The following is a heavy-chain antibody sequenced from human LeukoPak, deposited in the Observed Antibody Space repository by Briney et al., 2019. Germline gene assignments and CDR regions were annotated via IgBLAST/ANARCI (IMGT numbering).Heavy chain of an antibody. V-gene: IGHV4-31*03. CDR1: GGSISSGGYY. CDR2: IYYSGST. J-gene: IGHJ3*02. Sequence: SETLSLTCTVSGGSISSGGYYWSWIRQHPGKGLEWIGYIYYSGSTNYNPSLKSRVTISVDTSKNQFSLKLSSVTAADTAVYYCARGWSRDAFDIWGQGTMVTVSS. D-gene: IGHD2-8*01. CDR3: ARGWSRDAFDI.